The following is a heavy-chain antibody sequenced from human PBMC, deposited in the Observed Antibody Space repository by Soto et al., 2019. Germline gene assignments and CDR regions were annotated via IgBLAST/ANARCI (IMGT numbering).Heavy chain of an antibody. CDR1: GGSISSGGYS. J-gene: IGHJ6*02. D-gene: IGHD2-21*02. Sequence: PSETLSLTCAVSGGSISSGGYSWSWIRQPPGKGLEWIGYIYHSGSTYYNPSLKSRVTISVDRSKNQFSLKLSSVTAADTAVYYCARSYCGGDCYRPYYYYGMDVWGQGTTVPVSS. V-gene: IGHV4-30-2*01. CDR3: ARSYCGGDCYRPYYYYGMDV. CDR2: IYHSGST.